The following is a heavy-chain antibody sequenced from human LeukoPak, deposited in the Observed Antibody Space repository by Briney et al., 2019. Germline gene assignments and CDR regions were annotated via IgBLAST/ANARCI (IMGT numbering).Heavy chain of an antibody. D-gene: IGHD2-2*01. Sequence: PSETLSLTCNVSGVSVSDGRYYWTWIRQHPGKGLEWIGYKHYSGSAKYNPSLKSRLTISIDTSKNQFSLQLSSVTAADTATYYCATPYCSSISCLDVFNVWGQGTRVTVSS. V-gene: IGHV4-31*03. CDR2: KHYSGSA. CDR3: ATPYCSSISCLDVFNV. J-gene: IGHJ3*01. CDR1: GVSVSDGRYY.